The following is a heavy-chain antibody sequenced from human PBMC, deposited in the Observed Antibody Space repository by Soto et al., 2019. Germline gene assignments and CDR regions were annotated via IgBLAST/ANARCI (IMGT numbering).Heavy chain of an antibody. CDR3: TRGPRSTSTGTGAF. CDR2: INDDGSHT. Sequence: LRLSCAAAGFTFSMYWMHWVRQVPGNGPEWVSRINDDGSHTNYADSVKGRFTISRDNAKNTLYLQMNDLRAEDTAVYYCTRGPRSTSTGTGAFWGQGTLVTVSS. J-gene: IGHJ4*02. CDR1: GFTFSMYW. V-gene: IGHV3-74*01. D-gene: IGHD1-1*01.